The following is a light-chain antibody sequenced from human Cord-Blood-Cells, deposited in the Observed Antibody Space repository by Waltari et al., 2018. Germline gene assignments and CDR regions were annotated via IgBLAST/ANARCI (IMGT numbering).Light chain of an antibody. J-gene: IGLJ2*01. Sequence: SSELTQDPAVSVALGQTVRITCQGASLRSYHASWYQQKPGQAPVLVIYGKNNRPSGIPDRFSGSSSGNTASLTITGAQAEDEADYYCNSRDSSGNHLVFGGGTKLTVL. CDR1: SLRSYH. V-gene: IGLV3-19*01. CDR2: GKN. CDR3: NSRDSSGNHLV.